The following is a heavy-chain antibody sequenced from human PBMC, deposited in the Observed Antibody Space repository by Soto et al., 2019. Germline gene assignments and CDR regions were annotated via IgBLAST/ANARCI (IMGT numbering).Heavy chain of an antibody. CDR2: ISAYNGNT. J-gene: IGHJ4*02. D-gene: IGHD3-3*01. Sequence: QVLLVQSGAEVKKPGASVKVSCKASGYTFNSYGVSWVRQAPGQGLEWMGWISAYNGNTKYSQNLQGRVTMTIDTTPSSAYLEVRSLRSDDTAIYYCARYFWSGQLPFYFDQWGQGTLVTASS. CDR3: ARYFWSGQLPFYFDQ. V-gene: IGHV1-18*01. CDR1: GYTFNSYG.